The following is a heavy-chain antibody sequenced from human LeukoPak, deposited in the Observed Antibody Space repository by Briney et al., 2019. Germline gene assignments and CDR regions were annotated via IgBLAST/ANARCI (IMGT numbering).Heavy chain of an antibody. CDR2: INPNSGGT. V-gene: IGHV1-2*02. D-gene: IGHD4-11*01. Sequence: EASVKVSCKAAGYTFTGYYIHWTRQAPGQGLEWMGWINPNSGGTNYAQKFQDRVTMTRDTSTSTVYMELSRLRTDDTAVYYCGRDKAVTTEVTQYFQHWGQGTLVTVSS. J-gene: IGHJ1*01. CDR1: GYTFTGYY. CDR3: GRDKAVTTEVTQYFQH.